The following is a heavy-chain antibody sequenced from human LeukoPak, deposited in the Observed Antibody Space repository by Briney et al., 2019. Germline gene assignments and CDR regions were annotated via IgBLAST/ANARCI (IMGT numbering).Heavy chain of an antibody. CDR2: IYYSGST. CDR1: GGSISSGGYY. V-gene: IGHV4-31*03. J-gene: IGHJ4*02. Sequence: PSQTLSLTCTVSGGSISSGGYYWSWIRQHPGKSLEWIGYIYYSGSTYYNPSLKSRVTISVDTSKNQFSLKLSSVTAADTAVYYCARVPRNYYDSSGYVDYWGQGTLVTVSS. CDR3: ARVPRNYYDSSGYVDY. D-gene: IGHD3-22*01.